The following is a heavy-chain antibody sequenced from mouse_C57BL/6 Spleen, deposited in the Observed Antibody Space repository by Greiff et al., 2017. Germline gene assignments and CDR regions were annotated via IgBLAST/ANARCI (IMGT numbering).Heavy chain of an antibody. V-gene: IGHV1-39*01. CDR1: GYSFTDYN. CDR2: INHNSGTN. J-gene: IGHJ4*01. Sequence: VQLQQSGPELVKPGASVKISCKASGYSFTDYNMNWVKQSNGKSLEWIGVINHNSGTNSYNQKFKGKATFTVDQSSSTAYMQLNSLTSEDSAVYYCARSITAVVANAMGCWGQVASVTVSS. D-gene: IGHD1-1*01. CDR3: ARSITAVVANAMGC.